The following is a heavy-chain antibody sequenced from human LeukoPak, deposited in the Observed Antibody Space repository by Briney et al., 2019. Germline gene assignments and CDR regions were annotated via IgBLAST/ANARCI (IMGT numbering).Heavy chain of an antibody. V-gene: IGHV3-43D*03. D-gene: IGHD3-10*01. CDR3: AKDMAAYYYASGNIDY. CDR1: GFTFDDYA. J-gene: IGHJ4*02. CDR2: ISWDGGGT. Sequence: GGSLRLSCAASGFTFDDYAMHWVRQAPGKGLEWVSLISWDGGGTYYADTVKGRFTISRDNSKNSLYLLMNSLRAEDTALYYCAKDMAAYYYASGNIDYWGQGTLVTVSS.